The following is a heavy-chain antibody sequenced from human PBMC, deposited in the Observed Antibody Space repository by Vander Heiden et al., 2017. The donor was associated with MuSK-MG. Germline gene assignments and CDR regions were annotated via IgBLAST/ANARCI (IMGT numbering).Heavy chain of an antibody. V-gene: IGHV4-4*02. J-gene: IGHJ6*02. CDR1: VRPIRSSNW. D-gene: IGHD3-22*01. CDR2: IYHSGST. Sequence: HVQPLESGPGLVLPSATLSLTRAVSVRPIRSSNWLIWVRQPPGKGLEWIGEIYHSGSTNYNPSLKSRVTISVDKSKNQFSLKLSSVTAADTAVYYCARWKYYYDSSGPHYYYGMDVWGQGSTVTVSS. CDR3: ARWKYYYDSSGPHYYYGMDV.